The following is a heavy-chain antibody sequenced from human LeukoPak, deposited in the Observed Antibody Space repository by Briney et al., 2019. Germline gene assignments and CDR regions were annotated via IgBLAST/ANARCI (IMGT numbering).Heavy chain of an antibody. CDR3: ARRGTGIFNSWFDP. Sequence: SETLSLTCTVSGGSISSYYWSWIRQPPGKGLEWIGYIYYSGSTYYNPSLKSRVTISVDTSKNQFSLKLSSVTAADTAVYYCARRGTGIFNSWFDPWGQGTLVTVSS. J-gene: IGHJ5*02. CDR2: IYYSGST. D-gene: IGHD3-10*01. V-gene: IGHV4-59*08. CDR1: GGSISSYY.